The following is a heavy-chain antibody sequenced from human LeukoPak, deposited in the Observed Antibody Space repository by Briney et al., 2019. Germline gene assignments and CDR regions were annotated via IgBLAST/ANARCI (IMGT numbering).Heavy chain of an antibody. J-gene: IGHJ4*02. CDR3: ARLRGYSYGVLDY. Sequence: RSETLSPTCTVSGRSMSSRSQYWGWIRQPPGKGLEWIGSIYYSGSTYYNPSLKSRVTISVDTSKNQFSLKVSSVTAADTAVYYCARLRGYSYGVLDYWGQGTLVTVSS. V-gene: IGHV4-39*01. CDR1: GRSMSSRSQY. CDR2: IYYSGST. D-gene: IGHD5-18*01.